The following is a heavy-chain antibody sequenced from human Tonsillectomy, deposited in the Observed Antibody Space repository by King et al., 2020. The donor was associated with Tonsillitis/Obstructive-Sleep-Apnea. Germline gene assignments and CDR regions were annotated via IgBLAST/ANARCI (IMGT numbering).Heavy chain of an antibody. CDR3: ARDCKYYDFWSGYSKTWDYYYYYMDV. D-gene: IGHD3-3*01. CDR2: INSDGSST. J-gene: IGHJ6*03. V-gene: IGHV3-74*01. Sequence: DVQLVESGGGLVQPGGSLRLSCAASGFTFSSYWMHWVRQAPGKGLVWVSRINSDGSSTSYADSVKGRFTISRDNAKNTLYLQMNSLRAEDTAVYYCARDCKYYDFWSGYSKTWDYYYYYMDVWGKGTTVTVSS. CDR1: GFTFSSYW.